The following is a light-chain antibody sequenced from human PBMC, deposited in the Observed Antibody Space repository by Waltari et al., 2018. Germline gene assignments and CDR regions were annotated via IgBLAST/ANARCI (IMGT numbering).Light chain of an antibody. CDR3: SSYTLTNPVV. J-gene: IGLJ2*01. Sequence: QSVVTQPASVSASPGQSISSSCTGTSKALGSNDYVSWYQQHPGRAPQLVIYDVSVRPSGVSIRFSGSKSGNTASLTISGLQAEDEALYYCSSYTLTNPVVFGGGTKLTVL. CDR2: DVS. CDR1: SKALGSNDY. V-gene: IGLV2-14*03.